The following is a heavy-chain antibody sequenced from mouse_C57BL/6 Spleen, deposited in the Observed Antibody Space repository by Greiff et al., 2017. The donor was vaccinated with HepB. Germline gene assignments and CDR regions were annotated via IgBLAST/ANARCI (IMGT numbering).Heavy chain of an antibody. J-gene: IGHJ4*01. V-gene: IGHV1-64*01. Sequence: QVQLKQPGAELVKPGASVKLSCKASGYTFTSYWMHWVKQRPGQGLEWIGMIHPNSGSTNYNEKFKSKATLTVDKSSSTAYMQLSSLTSEDSAVYYCARGRGRVYAMDYWGQGTSVTVSS. CDR2: IHPNSGST. CDR3: ARGRGRVYAMDY. D-gene: IGHD3-3*01. CDR1: GYTFTSYW.